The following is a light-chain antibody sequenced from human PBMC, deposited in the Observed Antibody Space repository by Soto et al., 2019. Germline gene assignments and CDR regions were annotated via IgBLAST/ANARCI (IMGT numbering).Light chain of an antibody. CDR3: SSYTSSSTLV. CDR1: NRDVGSYNL. CDR2: EVR. Sequence: SALTQPASVSGSPGQSITIACTGTNRDVGSYNLVSWYQQRPGEAPKLIISEVRNRPSGISYRFTGSKSGNTASLTISGLQAEDEADYYCSSYTSSSTLVFGTGTKGTVL. J-gene: IGLJ1*01. V-gene: IGLV2-14*01.